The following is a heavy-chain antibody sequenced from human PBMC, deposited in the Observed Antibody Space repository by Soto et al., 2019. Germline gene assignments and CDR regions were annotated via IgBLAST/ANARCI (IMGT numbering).Heavy chain of an antibody. CDR3: ARDPALAWFDP. CDR2: IYYSGST. Sequence: SETLSLTCTVSGGSISSGGYYWSWIRQHPGKGLEWIGYIYYSGSTYYNTSLKSRVTISVDTSKNQFSLKLSSVTAADTAVYYCARDPALAWFDPWGQGTLVTVSS. J-gene: IGHJ5*02. CDR1: GGSISSGGYY. V-gene: IGHV4-31*02.